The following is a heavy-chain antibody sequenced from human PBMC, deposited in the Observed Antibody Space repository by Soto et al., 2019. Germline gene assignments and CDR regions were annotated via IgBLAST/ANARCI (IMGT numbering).Heavy chain of an antibody. V-gene: IGHV1-2*04. Sequence: ASVKVSCKASGYTFTGYYMHWVRQAPGQGLEWMGWINPNSGGTNYAQKFQGWVTMTRDTSISTAYMELSRLRSDDTAVYYCARESIADYYGMDVWGHGSTVTVSS. D-gene: IGHD6-6*01. J-gene: IGHJ6*02. CDR2: INPNSGGT. CDR1: GYTFTGYY. CDR3: ARESIADYYGMDV.